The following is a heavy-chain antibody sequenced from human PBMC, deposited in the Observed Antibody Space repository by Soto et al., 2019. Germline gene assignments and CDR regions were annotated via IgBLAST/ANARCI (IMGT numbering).Heavy chain of an antibody. Sequence: PWGSLRLSCGTSGVIFCRGWLNRVRQAPGKGLEWVARIKSKKDGGARDYAAPVNGRFSISRDDSKSTVYLQMNSLRAEDTALYYCVEGWNDFWGQGTLVTVSS. V-gene: IGHV3-15*01. CDR3: VEGWNDF. J-gene: IGHJ4*02. CDR2: IKSKKDGGAR. D-gene: IGHD1-1*01. CDR1: GVIFCRGW.